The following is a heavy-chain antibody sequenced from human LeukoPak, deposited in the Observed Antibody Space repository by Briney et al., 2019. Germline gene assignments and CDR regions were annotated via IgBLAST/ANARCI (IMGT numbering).Heavy chain of an antibody. CDR1: GYTFTSHY. D-gene: IGHD3-22*01. Sequence: ASVKVSCKASGYTFTSHYMHWVRQAPGQGLEWMGIINPSGGSTSYAQRFQGRVTMTRDTSISTAYMELSRLRSDDTAVYYCAREKYYYDSSGTFQHWGQGTLVTVSS. CDR3: AREKYYYDSSGTFQH. J-gene: IGHJ1*01. V-gene: IGHV1-46*01. CDR2: INPSGGST.